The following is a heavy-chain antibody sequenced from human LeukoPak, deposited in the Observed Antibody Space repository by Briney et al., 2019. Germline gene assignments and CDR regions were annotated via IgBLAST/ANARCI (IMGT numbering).Heavy chain of an antibody. J-gene: IGHJ3*02. CDR2: IYYSGST. CDR1: GGSISSSSYY. CDR3: ARRGVPRGSRLVPSAFDI. Sequence: SETLSLTCTVSGGSISSSSYYWGWIRQPPGKGLEWIGSIYYSGSTYYNPSLKSRVTISVDTSKNQFSLKLSSVTAADTAVYYCARRGVPRGSRLVPSAFDIWGQGTMVTVSS. D-gene: IGHD1-26*01. V-gene: IGHV4-39*07.